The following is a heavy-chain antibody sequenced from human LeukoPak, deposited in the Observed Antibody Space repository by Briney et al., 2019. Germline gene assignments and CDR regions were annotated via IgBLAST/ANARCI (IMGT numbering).Heavy chain of an antibody. CDR1: GGSISSSNW. V-gene: IGHV4-4*02. D-gene: IGHD6-19*01. CDR2: IYHSGST. CDR3: ARGIAVAGPRGYNWFDP. J-gene: IGHJ5*02. Sequence: SETLSLTCAVSGGSISSSNWWSWVRQPPGKGLEWIGEIYHSGSTNYNPSLKSRVTISVDKSKNQFSLKLSSVTAADTAVYYCARGIAVAGPRGYNWFDPWGQGTLVTVSS.